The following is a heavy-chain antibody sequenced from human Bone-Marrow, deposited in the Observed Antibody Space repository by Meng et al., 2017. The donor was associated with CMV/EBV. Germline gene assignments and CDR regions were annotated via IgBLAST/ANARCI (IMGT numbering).Heavy chain of an antibody. CDR3: ATHQGPAAHHAPYYYYGMDV. CDR1: GFTFSSYG. CDR2: IRYDGSNK. J-gene: IGHJ6*02. D-gene: IGHD2-2*01. Sequence: GESLKISCAASGFTFSSYGMHWVRQAPGKGLEWVAFIRYDGSNKYYADSVKGRFTISRDNAKNSLYLQMNSLRAEDTAVYYCATHQGPAAHHAPYYYYGMDVWGQGTTVTVSS. V-gene: IGHV3-30*02.